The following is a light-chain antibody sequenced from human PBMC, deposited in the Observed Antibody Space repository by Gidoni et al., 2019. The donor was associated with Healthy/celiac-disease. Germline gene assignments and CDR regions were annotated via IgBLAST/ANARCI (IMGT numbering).Light chain of an antibody. Sequence: EIVLTQSPATLSLSPGERATLSCRASQSVISYLAWYQQKPGQAPRLLIYDASNRATGIPARFGGSGSGTDFTLTISSLEPEDFAVYYCQQRSNWPPWTFGQVTKVEIK. CDR2: DAS. V-gene: IGKV3-11*01. CDR1: QSVISY. CDR3: QQRSNWPPWT. J-gene: IGKJ1*01.